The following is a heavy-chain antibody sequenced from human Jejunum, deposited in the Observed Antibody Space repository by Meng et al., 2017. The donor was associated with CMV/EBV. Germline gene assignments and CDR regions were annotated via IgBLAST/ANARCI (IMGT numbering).Heavy chain of an antibody. V-gene: IGHV1-2*02. CDR3: AKVESSSWYTD. D-gene: IGHD2-2*02. J-gene: IGHJ4*02. Sequence: CKDYGYTFHVYYVHWLRQAPGQGLEWMRWINPNNGATNYAQNFQGRLTLTSDTSISTAFMELSGLRSNDTAVYYCAKVESSSWYTDWGQGTLVTVSS. CDR1: GYTFHVYY. CDR2: INPNNGAT.